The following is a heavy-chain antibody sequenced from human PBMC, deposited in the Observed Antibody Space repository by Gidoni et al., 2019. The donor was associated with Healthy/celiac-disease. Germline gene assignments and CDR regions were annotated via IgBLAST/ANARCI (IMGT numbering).Heavy chain of an antibody. CDR3: ASRTPHRYYDSSDT. D-gene: IGHD3-22*01. CDR1: GGSFSGYY. V-gene: IGHV4-34*01. J-gene: IGHJ5*02. Sequence: QVQLQQWGAGLLKPSETLSLTFAVYGGSFSGYYWSWTRQPPGKGLAWIGEINHSGSTNSNPSLKSRVTISVEKSKNQFSMKLSSVTAADTAVYYCASRTPHRYYDSSDTWGQGTLVTVSS. CDR2: INHSGST.